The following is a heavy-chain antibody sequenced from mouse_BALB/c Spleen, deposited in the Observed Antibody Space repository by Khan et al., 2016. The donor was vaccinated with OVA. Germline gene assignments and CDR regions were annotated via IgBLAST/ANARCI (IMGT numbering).Heavy chain of an antibody. CDR3: ARGGAAYYRNDGGAMEY. V-gene: IGHV9-4*02. J-gene: IGHJ4*01. CDR2: INTHSGVP. D-gene: IGHD2-14*01. Sequence: QIQLVQSGPELKKPEETVRISCKASGYTFTTAEIQWVQKMPGKGLKWIGWINTHSGVPKYAEDFKGRFAFSLEISVNTAYLQITNLKNDDTATYFCARGGAAYYRNDGGAMEYWGQGTSVTVSS. CDR1: GYTFTTAE.